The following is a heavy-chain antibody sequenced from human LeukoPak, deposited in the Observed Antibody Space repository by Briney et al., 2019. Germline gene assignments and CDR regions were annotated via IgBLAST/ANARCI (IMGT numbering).Heavy chain of an antibody. CDR2: ISSSSSTI. D-gene: IGHD3-16*02. V-gene: IGHV3-48*04. J-gene: IGHJ4*02. CDR3: ARDGGHYVWGSYRYPHVCFDY. CDR1: GFTFSSYS. Sequence: GGSLRLSCAASGFTFSSYSMNWVRQAPGKGLECVSYISSSSSTIYYADSVKGRFTISRDNAKNSLYLQMNSLRAEDTAVYYCARDGGHYVWGSYRYPHVCFDYWGQGALVTVSS.